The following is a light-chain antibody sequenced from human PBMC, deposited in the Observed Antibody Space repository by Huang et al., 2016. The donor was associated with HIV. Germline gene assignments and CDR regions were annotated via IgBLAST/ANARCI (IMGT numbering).Light chain of an antibody. J-gene: IGKJ1*01. CDR3: QQYNNWPPV. CDR2: GAS. V-gene: IGKV3-15*01. Sequence: EIVMTQSPATLSVSPGERATLSCRASQSVSSNLAWYQQKPGQAPRLLIYGASTRATGIPARFSGSGSGKEFTLTISSLQSEDFAVYYCQQYNNWPPVFGQGTKVEIK. CDR1: QSVSSN.